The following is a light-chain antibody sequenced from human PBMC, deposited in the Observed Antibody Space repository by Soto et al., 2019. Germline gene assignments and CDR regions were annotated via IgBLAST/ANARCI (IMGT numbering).Light chain of an antibody. CDR1: SSNIGGNP. CDR3: QSYDARLRGSGV. J-gene: IGLJ1*01. Sequence: QSVLTQPPSASGTPGQRVTISCSGSSSNIGGNPVNWYQQLPGTAPKLLIFGNKSRPSGVPDRFSGSKSGTSASLTITGLQAEDEADYYCQSYDARLRGSGVFGTGTKVTVL. V-gene: IGLV1-44*01. CDR2: GNK.